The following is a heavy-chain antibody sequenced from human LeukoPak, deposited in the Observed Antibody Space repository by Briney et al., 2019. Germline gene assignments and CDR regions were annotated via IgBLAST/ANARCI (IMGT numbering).Heavy chain of an antibody. D-gene: IGHD3-10*01. V-gene: IGHV1-8*01. CDR2: MNPSSGNT. CDR1: GYSFTSYD. CDR3: AAHTYYYSSGSFGP. Sequence: ASVKVSCKASGYSFTSYDINWVRQATGQGPEWIGWMNPSSGNTGYAQRFQGRVTMTRDTSTSTAYLELSSLTSDDTAVYYCAAHTYYYSSGSFGPWGQGTLVTVSS. J-gene: IGHJ5*02.